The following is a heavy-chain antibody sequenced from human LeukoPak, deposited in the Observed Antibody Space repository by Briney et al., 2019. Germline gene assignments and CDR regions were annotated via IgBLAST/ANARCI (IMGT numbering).Heavy chain of an antibody. CDR2: INPSGGST. D-gene: IGHD3-10*01. J-gene: IGHJ5*02. CDR3: ARERRPIGSSFDP. V-gene: IGHV1-46*01. CDR1: GYTFTSYY. Sequence: GAPVKVSCKASGYTFTSYYMHWVRQAPGQGLEWMGIINPSGGSTSYAQKFQGRVTMTRDTSTSTVYMGLSSLRSEDTAVYYCARERRPIGSSFDPWGQGTLVIVSS.